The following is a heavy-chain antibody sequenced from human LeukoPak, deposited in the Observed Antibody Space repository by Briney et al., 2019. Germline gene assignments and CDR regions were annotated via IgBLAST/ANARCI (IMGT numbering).Heavy chain of an antibody. D-gene: IGHD6-19*01. J-gene: IGHJ4*02. Sequence: ASVKVSCKASGYTFTGYYMQWVRQAPGQGLEWMGIINPRGGSTSYAQKFQGRVTMTRDTSTSTVYMELSSLRSEDTAVYYCARVTSSGCFDYWGQGTLVTVSS. V-gene: IGHV1-46*01. CDR2: INPRGGST. CDR1: GYTFTGYY. CDR3: ARVTSSGCFDY.